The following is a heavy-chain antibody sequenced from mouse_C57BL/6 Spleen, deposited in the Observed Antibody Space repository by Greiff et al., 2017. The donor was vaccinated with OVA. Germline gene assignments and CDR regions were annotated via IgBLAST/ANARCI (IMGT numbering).Heavy chain of an antibody. V-gene: IGHV5-17*01. Sequence: EVKLVESGGGLVKPGGSLKLSCAASGFTFSDYGMHWVRQAPEKGLEWVAYISSGSSTIYYADTVKGRFTISRDNAKNTLFLQMTSLRSEDTAMYYCARRLTTVVAPGFAYWGQGTLVTVSA. CDR2: ISSGSSTI. J-gene: IGHJ3*01. D-gene: IGHD1-1*01. CDR3: ARRLTTVVAPGFAY. CDR1: GFTFSDYG.